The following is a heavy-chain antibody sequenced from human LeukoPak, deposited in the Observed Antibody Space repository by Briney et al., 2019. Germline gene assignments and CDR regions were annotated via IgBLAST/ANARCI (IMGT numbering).Heavy chain of an antibody. Sequence: PGGSLRLSCAASGFTFSSYAMSWVRQAPGKGLDWVSAISGSGGSTYYADSVKGRFTISRDNSKNTLYLQMDSLRAEDTAVYYCARARAVAVPPTQWMYYYYYYMDVWGKGTTVTVSS. CDR3: ARARAVAVPPTQWMYYYYYYMDV. J-gene: IGHJ6*03. V-gene: IGHV3-23*01. CDR1: GFTFSSYA. CDR2: ISGSGGST. D-gene: IGHD6-19*01.